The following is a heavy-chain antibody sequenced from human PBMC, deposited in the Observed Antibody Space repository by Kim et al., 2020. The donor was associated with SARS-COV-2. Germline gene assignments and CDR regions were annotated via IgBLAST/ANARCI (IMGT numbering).Heavy chain of an antibody. CDR1: GYSFTSYW. CDR3: ARQGPGDCSGGSCYSPYYYYGMDV. D-gene: IGHD2-15*01. V-gene: IGHV5-51*01. CDR2: IYPGDSDT. Sequence: GESLKISCKGSGYSFTSYWIDWVRQMPGKGLEWMGIIYPGDSDTRYSPSFQGQVTISADKSISTAYLQWSSLKASDTAMYYCARQGPGDCSGGSCYSPYYYYGMDVWGQGTTVTVSS. J-gene: IGHJ6*02.